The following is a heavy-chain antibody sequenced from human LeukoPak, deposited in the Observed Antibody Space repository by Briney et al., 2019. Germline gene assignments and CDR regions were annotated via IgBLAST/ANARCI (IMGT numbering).Heavy chain of an antibody. V-gene: IGHV3-7*03. J-gene: IGHJ4*02. CDR1: GFTFSNFW. D-gene: IGHD2-2*01. CDR2: IKQDEAEK. Sequence: GGSLRLSCTASGFTFSNFWMGWVRQAPGKGLEWVANIKQDEAEKFYLGSVKGRFTISRDNSKNTLYLQMNSLRAEDTAVYYCAKIPRYCSSTSCFGYWGQGTLVTVSS. CDR3: AKIPRYCSSTSCFGY.